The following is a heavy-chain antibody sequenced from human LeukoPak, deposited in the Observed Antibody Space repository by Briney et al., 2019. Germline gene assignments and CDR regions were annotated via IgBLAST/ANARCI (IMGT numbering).Heavy chain of an antibody. V-gene: IGHV4-34*01. Sequence: SETLSLTCAVYGGSFRGYYWSWIRQPPGKGLEWIGEINDSGSTIYNPSLQSRVTISVDTSKNHFSLKLNSVTAADTAVYYCARDFYGSAPDYWGQGTLVTVSS. CDR2: INDSGST. CDR3: ARDFYGSAPDY. CDR1: GGSFRGYY. D-gene: IGHD3-10*01. J-gene: IGHJ4*02.